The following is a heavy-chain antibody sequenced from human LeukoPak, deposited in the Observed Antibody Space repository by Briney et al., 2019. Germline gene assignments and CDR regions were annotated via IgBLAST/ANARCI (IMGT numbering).Heavy chain of an antibody. J-gene: IGHJ6*02. Sequence: GGSLRLSCAASGFTFSNFWMHWVRQAPGKGLVWVSRINSDGSSIRYADSVKGRFTISRDNAKNTLYLQMNSLRVEDTAVYYCARSHYYDSSGHFSYYYGLDVWGQGTTVTVSS. CDR3: ARSHYYDSSGHFSYYYGLDV. D-gene: IGHD3-22*01. V-gene: IGHV3-74*01. CDR1: GFTFSNFW. CDR2: INSDGSSI.